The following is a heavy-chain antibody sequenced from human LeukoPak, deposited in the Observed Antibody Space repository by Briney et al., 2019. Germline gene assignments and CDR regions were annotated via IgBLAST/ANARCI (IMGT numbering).Heavy chain of an antibody. V-gene: IGHV3-74*01. CDR3: ARGIYGDPVAFDY. CDR2: IHSDEVRT. CDR1: GFTFSSYW. Sequence: GGSLRLSCAASGFTFSSYWMHWVRQAPGRGLVWVSRIHSDEVRTNYADSVTGRFTISRDNAKNTVYLQMNSLRNEDTAVYYCARGIYGDPVAFDYWGQGTLVTVSS. D-gene: IGHD4/OR15-4a*01. J-gene: IGHJ4*02.